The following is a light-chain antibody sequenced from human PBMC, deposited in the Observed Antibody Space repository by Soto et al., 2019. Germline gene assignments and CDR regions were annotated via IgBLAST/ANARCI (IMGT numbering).Light chain of an antibody. J-gene: IGKJ1*01. Sequence: DIQLTQSPPTLSASVGDRVTITCRATESVNSRVAWYQQKSGQAPKLLIYQVSTLESGVPSRFSGSGSATEFTLTISSLQPDDSATYYCQHYSSYFVTCGQGTTVEI. CDR2: QVS. CDR1: ESVNSR. V-gene: IGKV1-5*03. CDR3: QHYSSYFVT.